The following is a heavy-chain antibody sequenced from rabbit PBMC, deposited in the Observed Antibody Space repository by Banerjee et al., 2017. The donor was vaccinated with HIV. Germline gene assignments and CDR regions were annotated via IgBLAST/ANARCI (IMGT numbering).Heavy chain of an antibody. V-gene: IGHV1S45*01. D-gene: IGHD4-1*01. CDR3: ARDRVVAGVWDYFNL. J-gene: IGHJ4*01. CDR2: IYAGSSGNT. CDR1: GFDFSSYYY. Sequence: QEQLEETGGDLVKPEGSLTLTCKASGFDFSSYYYMCWVRQAPGKGLEWIACIYAGSSGNTYYASWAKGRFTISKTSSTTVTLQMTSLTAADTATYFCARDRVVAGVWDYFNLWGPGTLVTVS.